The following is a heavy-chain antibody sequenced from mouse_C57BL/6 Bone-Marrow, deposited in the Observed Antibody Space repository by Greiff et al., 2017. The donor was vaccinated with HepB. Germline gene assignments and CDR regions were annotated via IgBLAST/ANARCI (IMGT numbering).Heavy chain of an antibody. J-gene: IGHJ4*01. V-gene: IGHV2-6*01. CDR2: IWGVGST. CDR1: GFSLTSYG. Sequence: VKLVESGPGLVAPSQSLSITCTVSGFSLTSYGVDWVRQSPGKGLEWLGVIWGVGSTNYNSALKSRLSISKDNSKSQVFLKMNSLQTDDTAMYYCASAKTGTYAMDYWGQGTSVTVSS. CDR3: ASAKTGTYAMDY. D-gene: IGHD4-1*01.